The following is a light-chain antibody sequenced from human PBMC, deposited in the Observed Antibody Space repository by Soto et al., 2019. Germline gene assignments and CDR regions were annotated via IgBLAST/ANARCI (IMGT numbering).Light chain of an antibody. Sequence: DIQMTQSPSSLSASVGDRVTITCRASQDIKNYLAWYQQKPGKVPKLLISVASTLQSGVPSRFSGSGSGTDFTLTINSLQPEDVATHYCQNYNSAPAFGQGTKVEIK. CDR3: QNYNSAPA. V-gene: IGKV1-27*01. CDR1: QDIKNY. CDR2: VAS. J-gene: IGKJ1*01.